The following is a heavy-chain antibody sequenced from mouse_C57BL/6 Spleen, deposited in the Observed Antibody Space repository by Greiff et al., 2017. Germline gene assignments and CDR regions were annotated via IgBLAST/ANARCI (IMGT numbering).Heavy chain of an antibody. V-gene: IGHV1-64*01. Sequence: QVQLQQPGAELVKPGASVKLSCKASGYTFTSYWMHWVKQRPGQGLEWIGMIHPNSGSTNYNEKFKSKATLTVDKSSSTAYMQLSSLTSEDSAVYYCARDDGYLLFDYWGQGTTLTVSS. D-gene: IGHD2-3*01. CDR3: ARDDGYLLFDY. J-gene: IGHJ2*01. CDR2: IHPNSGST. CDR1: GYTFTSYW.